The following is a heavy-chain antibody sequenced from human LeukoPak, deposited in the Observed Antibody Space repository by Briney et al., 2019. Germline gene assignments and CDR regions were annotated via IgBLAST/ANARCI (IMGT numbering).Heavy chain of an antibody. V-gene: IGHV1-2*02. Sequence: ASVKVSCKASGYTFTCYYMHWVRQAPGQGLEWMGWINPNSGGTNYAQKFQGRVTMTRDTSISTAYMELSRLRSDDTAVYYCARTIPSLRFLDSRGYYYYGMDVWGQGTTVTVSS. CDR3: ARTIPSLRFLDSRGYYYYGMDV. D-gene: IGHD3-3*01. CDR1: GYTFTCYY. J-gene: IGHJ6*02. CDR2: INPNSGGT.